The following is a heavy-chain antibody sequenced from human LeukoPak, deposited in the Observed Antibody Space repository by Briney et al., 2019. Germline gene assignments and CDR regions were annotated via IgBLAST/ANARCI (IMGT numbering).Heavy chain of an antibody. V-gene: IGHV4-31*03. J-gene: IGHJ4*02. CDR3: ARCSGARGLDY. CDR1: GGSISSGGYY. Sequence: SETLSLTCTVSGGSISSGGYYWSWIRQRPGKGLEWIGYIYYSGSTYYNPSLKSRVTISVDTSKNQFSLKLSSVTAADTAVYYCARCSGARGLDYWGQGTLVTVSS. D-gene: IGHD3-10*02. CDR2: IYYSGST.